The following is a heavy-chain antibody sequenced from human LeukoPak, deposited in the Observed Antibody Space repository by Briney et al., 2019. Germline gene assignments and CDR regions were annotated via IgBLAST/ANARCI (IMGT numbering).Heavy chain of an antibody. Sequence: ASVKVSCKASGYTFTSYGIRWVRQAPGQGLEWMGWISAYNGNTNCAQKLQGRVTMTTETSTSTAYMELRSLRSDDTAVYYCARRVVGATDLFDYWGQGTLVTVSS. J-gene: IGHJ4*02. D-gene: IGHD1-26*01. CDR2: ISAYNGNT. V-gene: IGHV1-18*01. CDR1: GYTFTSYG. CDR3: ARRVVGATDLFDY.